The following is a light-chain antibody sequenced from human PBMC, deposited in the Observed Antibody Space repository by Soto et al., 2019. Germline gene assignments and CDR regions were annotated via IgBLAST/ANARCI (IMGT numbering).Light chain of an antibody. CDR1: QDIRSH. CDR2: DAS. Sequence: ENVLTQSPGTLSMSPGERVTLSCRASQDIRSHLAWYQQKPGQAPRLLIFDASSRATGIPDRFSGSGSGTDFTLSISRLEPEDFAVYYCQQYGTSPRTFGQGTRVEIK. J-gene: IGKJ1*01. CDR3: QQYGTSPRT. V-gene: IGKV3-20*01.